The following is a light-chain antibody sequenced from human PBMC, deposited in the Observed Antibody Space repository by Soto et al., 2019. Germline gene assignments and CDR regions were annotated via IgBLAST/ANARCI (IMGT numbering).Light chain of an antibody. V-gene: IGKV3-20*01. J-gene: IGKJ2*01. CDR3: QQYCSSPHT. CDR1: QSVSSSD. CDR2: GAS. Sequence: EIVLTQSPGTLSLSPGERATLSCRASQSVSSSDLAWFQQKCGQAPRLLIYGASSRATGIPDRFSGSGSGKDFTLTISKLGAEDFAVYFCQQYCSSPHTFGQGTKLEIK.